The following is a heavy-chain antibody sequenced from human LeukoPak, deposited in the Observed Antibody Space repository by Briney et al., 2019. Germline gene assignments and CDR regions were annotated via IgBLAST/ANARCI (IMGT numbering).Heavy chain of an antibody. CDR2: IKQGGREK. J-gene: IGHJ4*02. CDR1: GFTFRSYW. Sequence: PGGSLRLSCAASGFTFRSYWMSWVRRAPGKGLEWEANIKQGGREKYYVDSVKGRFAISRDNAKNSLYLQMNSLRAEDTAVYYCARAGIAAVFDYWGQGTLVTVSS. V-gene: IGHV3-7*05. D-gene: IGHD6-13*01. CDR3: ARAGIAAVFDY.